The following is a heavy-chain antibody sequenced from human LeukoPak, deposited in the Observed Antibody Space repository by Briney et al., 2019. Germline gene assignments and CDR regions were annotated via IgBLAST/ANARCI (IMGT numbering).Heavy chain of an antibody. CDR2: INPNSGDT. V-gene: IGHV1-2*02. CDR1: GYTFTGYY. CDR3: GGVVAAAGTLDF. J-gene: IGHJ4*02. Sequence: GASVKVSCKASGYTFTGYYMHWVRQAPGQGLEWMGWINPNSGDTNYAQKFQGRVTMTRDTSISTAYMELSRLRSDDTAVYYCGGVVAAAGTLDFWGQGTLVTVSS. D-gene: IGHD6-13*01.